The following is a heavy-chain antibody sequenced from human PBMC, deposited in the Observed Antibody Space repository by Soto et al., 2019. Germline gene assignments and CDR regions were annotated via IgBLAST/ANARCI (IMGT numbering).Heavy chain of an antibody. J-gene: IGHJ6*02. Sequence: PGGSLRLSCAASGFTFSSYAMSWVRQAPGKGLEWVSGISGRGGSMYYADSVKGRFTISRDNSENTLYLQMNSLRAEDMAVYYCAKDHNTGLEAAGQVTLEYDYGMKVWGQGTTVTVS. V-gene: IGHV3-23*01. CDR2: ISGRGGSM. CDR3: AKDHNTGLEAAGQVTLEYDYGMKV. CDR1: GFTFSSYA. D-gene: IGHD6-13*01.